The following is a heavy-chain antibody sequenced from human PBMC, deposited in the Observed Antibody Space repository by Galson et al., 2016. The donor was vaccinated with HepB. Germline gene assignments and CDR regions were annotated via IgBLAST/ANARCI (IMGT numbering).Heavy chain of an antibody. V-gene: IGHV1-24*01. CDR1: RNIRSEMI. D-gene: IGHD2/OR15-2a*01. CDR3: ATDTGRLYFGDHRGGGAY. CDR2: FNPEDAGS. J-gene: IGHJ4*02. Sequence: SVKVSCKVSRNIRSEMIIHWVRQAPERGLEWLGGFNPEDAGSIYAQRFQGRFTMTEDTSTNTAYMELSRLRREDTAVYYCATDTGRLYFGDHRGGGAYWAQGTLVAVSS.